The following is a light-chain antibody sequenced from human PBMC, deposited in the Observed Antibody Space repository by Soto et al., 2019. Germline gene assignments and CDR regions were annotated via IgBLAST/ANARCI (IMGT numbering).Light chain of an antibody. V-gene: IGKV2-28*01. Sequence: DIVMTQSPLSLPVTPGEPASISCRSSQSLLHSDGYNYLDWFLQRPGQSPQLLIYLGSSRASGVPDRFSGSVSGTDFTLKISRVEAEDVGVYYCMQALQTPLTFGGGTKVDIK. CDR1: QSLLHSDGYNY. CDR3: MQALQTPLT. CDR2: LGS. J-gene: IGKJ4*01.